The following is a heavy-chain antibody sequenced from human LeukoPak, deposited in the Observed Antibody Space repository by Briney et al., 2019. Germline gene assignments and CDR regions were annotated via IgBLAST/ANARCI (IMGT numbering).Heavy chain of an antibody. CDR3: ARQALWFEREQNYFDY. CDR2: IYYSGST. CDR1: GGSISSGGYY. Sequence: SQTLSLTCTVSGGSISSGGYYWSWIRQHPGKGLEWIGYIYYSGSTYYNPSLKSRVTISVDTSKNQFSLKLSSVTAADTAVYYCARQALWFEREQNYFDYWGQGTLVTVSS. D-gene: IGHD3-10*01. V-gene: IGHV4-31*03. J-gene: IGHJ4*02.